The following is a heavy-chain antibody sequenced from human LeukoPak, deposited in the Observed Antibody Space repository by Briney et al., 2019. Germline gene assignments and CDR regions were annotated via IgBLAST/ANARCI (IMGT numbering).Heavy chain of an antibody. CDR3: ARRGDYSDYYMDV. J-gene: IGHJ6*03. Sequence: GGSLRLSCAASGFTFSCYAMHWVRQAPGKGLEYVSAISSNGGSTYYANSVKGRFTISRDNSKNTLYLQMGSLGAEDMAVYYCARRGDYSDYYMDVWGKGTTVTISS. D-gene: IGHD4-17*01. CDR2: ISSNGGST. CDR1: GFTFSCYA. V-gene: IGHV3-64*01.